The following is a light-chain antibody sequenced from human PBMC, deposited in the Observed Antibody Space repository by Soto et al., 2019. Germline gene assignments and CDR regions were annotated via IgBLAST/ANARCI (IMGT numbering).Light chain of an antibody. CDR1: QTVIRN. J-gene: IGKJ1*01. CDR2: DAS. CDR3: QQYNNWPGT. V-gene: IGKV3D-15*01. Sequence: EIVLTQSPDTLSLSPGERATLSFRASQTVIRNYLAWHQQKPGQAPRLLIYDASNRATGIPARFSGSGSGTEFTLTISSLQSEDFAVYYCQQYNNWPGTFGQGTKVDIK.